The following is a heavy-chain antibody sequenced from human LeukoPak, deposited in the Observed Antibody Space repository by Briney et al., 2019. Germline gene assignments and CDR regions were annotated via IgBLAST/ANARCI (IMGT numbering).Heavy chain of an antibody. V-gene: IGHV4-39*07. CDR2: IYYSGST. CDR1: GGSISSSIYY. CDR3: ARDYIDSYADYYYGMDV. J-gene: IGHJ6*02. D-gene: IGHD2-2*01. Sequence: SETLSLTCTVSGGSISSSIYYWGWIRQPPGKGLEWIGSIYYSGSTYYNPSLKSRVTISVDTSKNQFSLKLSSVTAADTAVYYCARDYIDSYADYYYGMDVWGQGTTVTVSS.